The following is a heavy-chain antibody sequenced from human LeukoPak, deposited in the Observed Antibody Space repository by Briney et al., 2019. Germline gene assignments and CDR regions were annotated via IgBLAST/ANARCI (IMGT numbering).Heavy chain of an antibody. V-gene: IGHV4-4*02. D-gene: IGHD3/OR15-3a*01. Sequence: PSGTLSLTCAVSGGSISSSNWWSWVRQPPGKGLEWIGEIYHGGSTNYNPSLKSRVTISVDKSKNQFSLKLSSVTAADTAVYYRARVRDYYWYFDLWGRGTLVTVSS. J-gene: IGHJ2*01. CDR2: IYHGGST. CDR1: GGSISSSNW. CDR3: ARVRDYYWYFDL.